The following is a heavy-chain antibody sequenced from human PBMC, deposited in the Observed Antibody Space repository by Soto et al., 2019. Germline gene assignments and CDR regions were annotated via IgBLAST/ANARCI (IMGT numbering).Heavy chain of an antibody. CDR3: ARGRQSVLRYFDWSNWFDP. J-gene: IGHJ5*02. CDR1: GGSFSGYY. D-gene: IGHD3-9*01. V-gene: IGHV4-34*01. Sequence: SETLSLACAVYGGSFSGYYWSWLRQPPGKGLEWIGEINHSGSTNYNPSLKSRVTISRDTSKNQFSLKLSSVTAADTAVYYCARGRQSVLRYFDWSNWFDPWGQGTLVTVSS. CDR2: INHSGST.